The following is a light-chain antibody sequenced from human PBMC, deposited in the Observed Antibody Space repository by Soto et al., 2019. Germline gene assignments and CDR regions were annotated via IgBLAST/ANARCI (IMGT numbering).Light chain of an antibody. V-gene: IGKV3-15*01. CDR2: AAS. J-gene: IGKJ2*01. CDR1: QSVGSN. Sequence: EIVMTQSPATLSVSPGERATLACRASQSVGSNLAWYQQKPGQAPRLLIYAASTRATGIPARFSGSGSGTEFTLTISSLQSEDFAAYYCQQYNNWPPSTFGQGTKLDIK. CDR3: QQYNNWPPST.